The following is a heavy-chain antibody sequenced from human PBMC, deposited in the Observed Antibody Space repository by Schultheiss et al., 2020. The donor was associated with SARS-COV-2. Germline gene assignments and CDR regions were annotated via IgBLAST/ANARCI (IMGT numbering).Heavy chain of an antibody. CDR1: GFTFSSYA. V-gene: IGHV3-23*01. CDR3: ARSPSTVATIDYFDY. J-gene: IGHJ4*02. D-gene: IGHD5-12*01. Sequence: GESLKISCAASGFTFSSYAMSWVRQAPGKGLEWVSAISGSGGSTYYADSVKGRFTISRDNSKNTLYLQMNSLRAEDTAVYYCARSPSTVATIDYFDYWGQGTLVTVSS. CDR2: ISGSGGST.